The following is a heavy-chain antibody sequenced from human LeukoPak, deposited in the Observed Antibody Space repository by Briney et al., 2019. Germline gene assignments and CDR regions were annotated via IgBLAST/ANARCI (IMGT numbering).Heavy chain of an antibody. Sequence: GGSLRLSCAASGFTFSSYAMSWVRQAPGKGLEWLSAISGSVVSTYYADSVKGRFTISRDNSKNTLYLQMNSLRAEDTAVYYCAKDLLRYCSSTSCLGGIDYWGQGTLVTVSS. CDR1: GFTFSSYA. J-gene: IGHJ4*02. V-gene: IGHV3-23*01. CDR2: ISGSVVST. D-gene: IGHD2-2*01. CDR3: AKDLLRYCSSTSCLGGIDY.